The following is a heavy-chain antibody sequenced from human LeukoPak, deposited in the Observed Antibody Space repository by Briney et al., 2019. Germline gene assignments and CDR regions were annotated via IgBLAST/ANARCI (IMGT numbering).Heavy chain of an antibody. CDR1: GFSFSVYE. J-gene: IGHJ5*02. CDR2: ISSSGTTT. Sequence: GGSLRLSCAASGFSFSVYEMHWVRQAPGKGLEWISDISSSGTTTYYADSVKGRFTISRDNAKNSLYLQMNSLRAEDTAVYYCARGGFDSSSLNWFDPWGQGTLVTVSS. CDR3: ARGGFDSSSLNWFDP. D-gene: IGHD6-6*01. V-gene: IGHV3-48*03.